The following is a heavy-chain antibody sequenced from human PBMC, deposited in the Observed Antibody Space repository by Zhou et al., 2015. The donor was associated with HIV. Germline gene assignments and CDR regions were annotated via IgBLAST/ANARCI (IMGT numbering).Heavy chain of an antibody. CDR2: IIPIFGTA. V-gene: IGHV1-69*06. CDR3: ARSAGPGGKDSSLGYYYYGMDV. D-gene: IGHD4-23*01. CDR1: GGSFSSDG. Sequence: QVQLVQSGAEVKKPGSSVKVSCKASGGSFSSDGISWVRQAPGQGLEWMGGIIPIFGTATNAQKFQGRVTFTADRSTTTAYMELRSLRSEDTAVYYCARSAGPGGKDSSLGYYYYGMDVWGQGTTVTVSS. J-gene: IGHJ6*02.